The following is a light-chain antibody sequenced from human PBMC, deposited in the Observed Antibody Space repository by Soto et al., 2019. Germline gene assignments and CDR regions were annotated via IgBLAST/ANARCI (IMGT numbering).Light chain of an antibody. Sequence: LVLRQSPVTLSLSPGERATLSCRASQSVSSNYITRYQQKPGQAPRRLIFGASSRATGIPDRFSGSGSGTDFTLTISRLEPEDFVVYYCQQYGSSPSTFGQGTKVDIK. CDR2: GAS. J-gene: IGKJ1*01. CDR3: QQYGSSPST. V-gene: IGKV3-20*01. CDR1: QSVSSNY.